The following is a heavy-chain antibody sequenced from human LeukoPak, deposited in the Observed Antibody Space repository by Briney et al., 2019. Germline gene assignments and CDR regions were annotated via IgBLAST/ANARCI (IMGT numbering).Heavy chain of an antibody. CDR2: VSYTGST. CDR1: GGSISSSTYY. CDR3: ARSRKYGAVTTYSWFDP. D-gene: IGHD4-17*01. V-gene: IGHV4-39*01. J-gene: IGHJ5*02. Sequence: SETLSLTCTVSGGSISSSTYYWGWIRQPPGRGLEGIASVSYTGSTTYNPSLKSRVTISVDTSKTQFSLKLSSVTAADTAVYYCARSRKYGAVTTYSWFDPWGRGTLVIVSS.